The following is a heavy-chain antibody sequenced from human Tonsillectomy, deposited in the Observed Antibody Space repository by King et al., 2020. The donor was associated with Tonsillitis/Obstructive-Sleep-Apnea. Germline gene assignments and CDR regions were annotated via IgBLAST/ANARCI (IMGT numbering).Heavy chain of an antibody. CDR2: ILYSGST. V-gene: IGHV4-31*03. J-gene: IGHJ4*02. Sequence: VQLQESGPGLVKPSQTLSLTCTVSCGSISSGVYYWSWIRQPPGKGLGWIGYILYSGSTSSNPSLKSRVTISVDTSKNQFSLKLSSVTAADTAVYYCARDRCSGGSCYPDYWGQGTLVTVSS. CDR1: CGSISSGVYY. CDR3: ARDRCSGGSCYPDY. D-gene: IGHD2-15*01.